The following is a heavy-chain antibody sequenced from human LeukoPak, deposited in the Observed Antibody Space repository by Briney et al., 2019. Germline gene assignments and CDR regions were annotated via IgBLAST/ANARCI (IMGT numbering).Heavy chain of an antibody. CDR1: GGTFSSYA. V-gene: IGHV1-18*01. J-gene: IGHJ4*02. Sequence: GASVKVSCKASGGTFSSYAISWVRQAPGQGLEWMGWISAYNGNTNYAQKLQGRVTMTTDTSTSTAYMELRSLRSDDTAVYYCARESQGVVYYYDSSGPSDYWGQGTLVTVSS. D-gene: IGHD3-22*01. CDR3: ARESQGVVYYYDSSGPSDY. CDR2: ISAYNGNT.